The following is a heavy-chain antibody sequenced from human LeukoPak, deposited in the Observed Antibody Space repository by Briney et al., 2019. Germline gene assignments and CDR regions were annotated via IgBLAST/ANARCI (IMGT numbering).Heavy chain of an antibody. CDR1: GYTFTSYG. J-gene: IGHJ1*01. Sequence: RASVKVSFKASGYTFTSYGISWVRQAPGQGVEWMGWISAYNGNTNYAQKLQGRVTITTDTSTSTAYMELRSLRSDDTAVYYCARDGVDYGGNSFQHWGQGTLVTVSS. CDR2: ISAYNGNT. D-gene: IGHD4-23*01. V-gene: IGHV1-18*01. CDR3: ARDGVDYGGNSFQH.